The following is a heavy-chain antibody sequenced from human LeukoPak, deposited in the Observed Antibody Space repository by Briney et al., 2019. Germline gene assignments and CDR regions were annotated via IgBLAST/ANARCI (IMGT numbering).Heavy chain of an antibody. CDR2: INPNSGGT. D-gene: IGHD3-3*01. J-gene: IGHJ4*02. CDR1: GYTFTGYY. CDR3: ARPKNDFWSGYYNDY. Sequence: ASVKVSCKASGYTFTGYYMHWVRQAPGQGLEWMGWINPNSGGTNYAQKFQGRVTMTRDTSISTAYMELSRLRSDDTAVYYCARPKNDFWSGYYNDYWGQGTLVTVSS. V-gene: IGHV1-2*02.